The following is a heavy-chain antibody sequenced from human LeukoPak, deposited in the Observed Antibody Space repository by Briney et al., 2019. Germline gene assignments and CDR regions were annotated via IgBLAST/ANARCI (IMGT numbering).Heavy chain of an antibody. CDR1: GYTLSYLA. Sequence: ASVKVSCKVSGYTLSYLAMHWVRQAPGKGLEWMGGLDPEDGEAIYAQPLQGRVTMTGDTSSDTAYMVLSSLRSEDTAVYYCATRNFGDYGAFDIWGQGTMVTVSS. CDR2: LDPEDGEA. CDR3: ATRNFGDYGAFDI. D-gene: IGHD4-17*01. V-gene: IGHV1-24*01. J-gene: IGHJ3*02.